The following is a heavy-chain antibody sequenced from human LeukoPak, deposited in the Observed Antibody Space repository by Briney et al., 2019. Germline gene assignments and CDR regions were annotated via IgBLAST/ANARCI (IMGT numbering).Heavy chain of an antibody. Sequence: GGSLRLSCAASGFTFSSYWMHWVRQAPGKGLVWVSRINSVGSRINYADSVKGRFTIYRDNAKNTMFLQMNSLRAEDTAVYYCARALGSNSDYWGQGTLVTVSS. CDR1: GFTFSSYW. CDR3: ARALGSNSDY. CDR2: INSVGSRI. D-gene: IGHD1-26*01. V-gene: IGHV3-74*01. J-gene: IGHJ4*02.